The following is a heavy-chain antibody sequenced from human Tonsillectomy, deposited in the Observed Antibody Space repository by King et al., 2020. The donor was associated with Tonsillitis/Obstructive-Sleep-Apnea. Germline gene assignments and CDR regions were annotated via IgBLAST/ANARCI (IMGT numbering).Heavy chain of an antibody. V-gene: IGHV3-11*01. D-gene: IGHD2-2*01. J-gene: IGHJ6*03. Sequence: VQLVESGGGLVKPGGSLRLSCAASGFTFSAYYMSWIRQAPGKGLEWVSYISSSGSTIYYAASVTGRFTISRDNAKNSLYLHMNSLRAEDTAVYYCARNGEIVVVPDAIGGGYYMDVWGKGATVTVSS. CDR3: ARNGEIVVVPDAIGGGYYMDV. CDR2: ISSSGSTI. CDR1: GFTFSAYY.